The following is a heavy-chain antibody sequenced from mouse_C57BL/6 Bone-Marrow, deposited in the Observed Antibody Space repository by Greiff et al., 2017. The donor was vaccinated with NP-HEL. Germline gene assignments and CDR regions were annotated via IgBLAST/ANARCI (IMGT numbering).Heavy chain of an antibody. J-gene: IGHJ2*01. CDR1: GFSLSTFGMG. D-gene: IGHD2-2*01. Sequence: QVTLKESGPGILQPSQTLSLTCSFSGFSLSTFGMGVGWIRQPSGKGLEWLAHIWWDDDKYYNPALKSRLTISKDTSKNQVFLKIANVDTADTATYYCARIDLWLRRGRPYYFDYWGQGTTLTVSS. CDR3: ARIDLWLRRGRPYYFDY. CDR2: IWWDDDK. V-gene: IGHV8-8*01.